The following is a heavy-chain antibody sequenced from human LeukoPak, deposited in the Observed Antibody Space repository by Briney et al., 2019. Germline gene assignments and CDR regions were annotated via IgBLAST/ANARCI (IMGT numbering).Heavy chain of an antibody. V-gene: IGHV1-69*04. J-gene: IGHJ6*02. CDR1: GGTFSSYA. Sequence: SVKVSCKASGGTFSSYAISWVRQAPGQGLEWMGRIIPILGIANYAQKFQGRVTITADKSTSTAYMELSSLRSEDTAVYYCARYRTIFGVVTSYYYGMDVWGQGTTVTVSS. D-gene: IGHD3-3*01. CDR3: ARYRTIFGVVTSYYYGMDV. CDR2: IIPILGIA.